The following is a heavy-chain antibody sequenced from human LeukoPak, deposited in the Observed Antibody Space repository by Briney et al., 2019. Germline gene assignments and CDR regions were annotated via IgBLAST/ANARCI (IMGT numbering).Heavy chain of an antibody. Sequence: SVKVSCKASGFTFTSFAMQWVRQARGQRLEWIGWIVVGSGNTNYAQKFQERVTITRDMSTSTAYMELSSLRSEDTAVYYCAAELLWFGELSGRFDPWGQGTLVTVSS. CDR2: IVVGSGNT. J-gene: IGHJ5*02. V-gene: IGHV1-58*02. CDR3: AAELLWFGELSGRFDP. CDR1: GFTFTSFA. D-gene: IGHD3-10*01.